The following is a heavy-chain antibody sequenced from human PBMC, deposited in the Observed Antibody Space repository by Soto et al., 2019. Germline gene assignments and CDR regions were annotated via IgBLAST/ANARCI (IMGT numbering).Heavy chain of an antibody. Sequence: ASVKVSCKASGYIFINYGISWARQAPGQGLEWMGWINVYNGNTNYAEKIQGRVTMTTDTSTSTAYMELKSLKSDDTAVYFCARGPDPTYPDYWGQGTLVTVSS. CDR1: GYIFINYG. CDR2: INVYNGNT. CDR3: ARGPDPTYPDY. V-gene: IGHV1-18*01. J-gene: IGHJ4*02.